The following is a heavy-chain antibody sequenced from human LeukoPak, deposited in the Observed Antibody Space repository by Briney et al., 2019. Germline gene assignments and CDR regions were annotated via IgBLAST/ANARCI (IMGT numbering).Heavy chain of an antibody. Sequence: GGSLRLSCAASGFTFDDYAMHWVRQAPGKGLEWVSGISWNSGSIGYADSVKGRFTISRDNAKNSLYLQMNSLRAEDTALYYCAKEIAAAFFSGDFQHWGQGTLVTVSS. D-gene: IGHD6-13*01. CDR1: GFTFDDYA. J-gene: IGHJ1*01. CDR3: AKEIAAAFFSGDFQH. CDR2: ISWNSGSI. V-gene: IGHV3-9*01.